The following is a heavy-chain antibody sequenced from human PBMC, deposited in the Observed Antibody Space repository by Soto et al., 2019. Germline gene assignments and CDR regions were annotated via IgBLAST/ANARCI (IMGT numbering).Heavy chain of an antibody. CDR3: ARDPSRGSYPYNWFDP. CDR2: ISYDGSNK. V-gene: IGHV3-30-3*01. CDR1: GFTFSSYA. Sequence: QVQLVESGGGVVQPGRSLRLSCAASGFTFSSYAMHWVRQDPGKGLEWVAVISYDGSNKYYADSVKGRFTISRDNSKNTLYLQMNGLRAEDTAVYYCARDPSRGSYPYNWFDPWGQGTLVTVSS. J-gene: IGHJ5*02. D-gene: IGHD1-26*01.